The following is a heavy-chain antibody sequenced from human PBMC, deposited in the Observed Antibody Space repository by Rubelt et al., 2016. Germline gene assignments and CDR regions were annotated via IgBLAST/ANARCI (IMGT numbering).Heavy chain of an antibody. J-gene: IGHJ6*03. Sequence: QVQLQQWGAGLLKPSETLSHTCAVYGGSFSGYYWSWIRQPPGKGLEWIGEINHSGSTNYNPSPKIRVPSSVDTSKNQFALKLGAVADSDPAVYYCARVYDFWSGYYTHYYMDVWGKGTTVTVSS. V-gene: IGHV4-34*01. CDR1: GGSFSGYY. CDR2: INHSGST. D-gene: IGHD3-3*01. CDR3: ARVYDFWSGYYTHYYMDV.